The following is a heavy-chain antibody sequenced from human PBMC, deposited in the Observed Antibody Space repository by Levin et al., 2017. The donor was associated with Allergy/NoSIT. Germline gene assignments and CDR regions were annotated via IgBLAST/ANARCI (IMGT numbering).Heavy chain of an antibody. CDR1: GLTFSSYA. V-gene: IGHV3-23*01. CDR2: ISDSGGST. CDR3: AKWLGYGDY. Sequence: GSLRLSCAASGLTFSSYALSWVRQAPGKGLEWVSGISDSGGSTYYADSVKGRFTISRDNPKNTLYLQMNSLRAEDTAVYFCAKWLGYGDYWGQGTLVTVSS. D-gene: IGHD5-12*01. J-gene: IGHJ4*02.